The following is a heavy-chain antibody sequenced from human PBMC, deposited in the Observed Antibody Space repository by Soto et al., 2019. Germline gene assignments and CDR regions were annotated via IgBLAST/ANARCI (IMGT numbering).Heavy chain of an antibody. Sequence: EVQLVESGGGLVQPGGSLRLSCAASGFTVSSNYMSWVRQAPGKGLGWVSVIYSGGSTYYADSVKGRFTISRHNSKNTLYLQMNSLRAEDTAVYYCARGYSSSWRHFDLWGRGTLVTVSS. CDR1: GFTVSSNY. D-gene: IGHD6-13*01. CDR2: IYSGGST. V-gene: IGHV3-53*04. J-gene: IGHJ2*01. CDR3: ARGYSSSWRHFDL.